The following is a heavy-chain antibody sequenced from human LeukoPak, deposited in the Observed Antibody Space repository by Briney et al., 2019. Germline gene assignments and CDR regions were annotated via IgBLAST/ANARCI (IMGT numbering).Heavy chain of an antibody. CDR3: ARGRGGNSEFVDF. CDR1: GYTFTGYY. D-gene: IGHD4-23*01. Sequence: ASVKVSCKASGYTFTGYYMHWVRQAPGQGLEWMGRINPNSGGTNYAQKFQGRVTMTTDTSTSTAYMELRSLRSDDTAVYYCARGRGGNSEFVDFWGQGTLVTVSS. CDR2: INPNSGGT. J-gene: IGHJ4*02. V-gene: IGHV1-2*06.